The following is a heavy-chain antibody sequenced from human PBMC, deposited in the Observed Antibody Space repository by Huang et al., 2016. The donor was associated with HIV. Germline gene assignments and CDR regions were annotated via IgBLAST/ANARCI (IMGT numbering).Heavy chain of an antibody. CDR1: GFSISSYW. CDR3: ARDPRIQSWLNFFDY. J-gene: IGHJ4*02. CDR2: INSDGSST. V-gene: IGHV3-74*01. D-gene: IGHD3-22*01. Sequence: EVQLVESGGGLVQPGGSLRLSCAASGFSISSYWMHWVRQAPGKGLVGVSRINSDGSSTSYADSVKGRFTIARDNVKNTLYLQMNSLRAEDTAVYYCARDPRIQSWLNFFDYWGQGTLVSVSS.